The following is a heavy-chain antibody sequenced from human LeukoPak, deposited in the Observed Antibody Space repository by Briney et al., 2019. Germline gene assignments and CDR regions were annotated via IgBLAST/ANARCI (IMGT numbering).Heavy chain of an antibody. V-gene: IGHV1-18*01. D-gene: IGHD6-13*01. J-gene: IGHJ4*02. CDR1: GYTFTSYG. CDR3: ARDQDWFRSSWCYDY. CDR2: ISAYNGNT. Sequence: ASVKVSCKASGYTFTSYGISWVRQAPGRGLEWMGWISAYNGNTNYAENLQGRVTMTTDTSTSTAYMELRSLRSDDTAVYYCARDQDWFRSSWCYDYWGQGTLVTVSS.